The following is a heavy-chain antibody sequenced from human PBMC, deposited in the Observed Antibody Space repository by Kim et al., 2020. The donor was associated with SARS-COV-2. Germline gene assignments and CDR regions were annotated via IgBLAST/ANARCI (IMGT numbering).Heavy chain of an antibody. CDR2: INHSGST. J-gene: IGHJ4*02. Sequence: SETLSLTCAVYGGSFSGYYWSWIRQPLGKGLEWIGEINHSGSTNYNPSLKSRVTISVDPSKNQFSLKLSTVTAADTAVYYWARSGNRYSYGYSFWGQGTLVTVSS. D-gene: IGHD5-18*01. CDR3: ARSGNRYSYGYSF. CDR1: GGSFSGYY. V-gene: IGHV4-34*01.